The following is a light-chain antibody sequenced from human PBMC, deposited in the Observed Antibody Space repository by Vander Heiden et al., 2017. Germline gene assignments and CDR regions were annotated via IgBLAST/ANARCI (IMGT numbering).Light chain of an antibody. CDR1: SSDVGGYNY. Sequence: QSALTQPASVSGSPGQSITISCTGTSSDVGGYNYVSWYQQHTGKAPKLMIYEVSNRPSGVSNRFSGSKSGNTASLTISGLKAEDEADYYCSSYTSSSHVVFGGGTKLTVL. CDR2: EVS. J-gene: IGLJ2*01. V-gene: IGLV2-14*01. CDR3: SSYTSSSHVV.